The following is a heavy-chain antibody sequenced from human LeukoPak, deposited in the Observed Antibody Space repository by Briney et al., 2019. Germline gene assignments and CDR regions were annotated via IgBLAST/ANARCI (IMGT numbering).Heavy chain of an antibody. CDR1: GYTFNAYY. D-gene: IGHD6-19*01. J-gene: IGHJ4*02. CDR3: ARRTAVATEWGFSY. Sequence: ASVKVSCKASGYTFNAYYMHLVRQAPGPGLEWMGWININSGGTNYAQNFQGRVTMTRDTSISTAYMELSGLRSDDTAIYFCARRTAVATEWGFSYWGQGTLVTVSS. CDR2: ININSGGT. V-gene: IGHV1-2*02.